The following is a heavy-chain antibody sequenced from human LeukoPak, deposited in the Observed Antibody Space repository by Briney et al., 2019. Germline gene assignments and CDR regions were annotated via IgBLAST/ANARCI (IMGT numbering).Heavy chain of an antibody. J-gene: IGHJ6*02. Sequence: ASVKVSCKASGYTFTSYGISWVRQAPGQGLEWMGWISAYNGNTNYAQKLQGRVTMTTDTSTGTAYMELRSLRSDDTAVYYCARDCGDTAMVIQFLYYYYGMDVWGQGTTVTVSS. D-gene: IGHD5-18*01. V-gene: IGHV1-18*01. CDR3: ARDCGDTAMVIQFLYYYYGMDV. CDR2: ISAYNGNT. CDR1: GYTFTSYG.